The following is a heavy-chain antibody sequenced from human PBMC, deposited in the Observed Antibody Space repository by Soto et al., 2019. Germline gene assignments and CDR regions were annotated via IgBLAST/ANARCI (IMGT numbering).Heavy chain of an antibody. J-gene: IGHJ4*02. CDR2: ISGSGKST. V-gene: IGHV3-23*01. CDR3: AKEAGGGTAMVTSYFDY. CDR1: GITFSNYA. D-gene: IGHD5-18*01. Sequence: PGGSLRLSCAVSGITFSNYALSWVRQAPGKGLERVSAISGSGKSTYYADSVKGRFTISRDTSKSTLYLHMTSLRADDTAKYYCAKEAGGGTAMVTSYFDYWGQGT.